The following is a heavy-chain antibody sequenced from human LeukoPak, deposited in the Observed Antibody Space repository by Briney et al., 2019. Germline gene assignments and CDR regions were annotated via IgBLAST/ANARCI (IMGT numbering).Heavy chain of an antibody. J-gene: IGHJ4*02. CDR1: GLTFDSYT. CDR2: ITSGGRFI. CDR3: ARGPGYYDSSGYYNY. V-gene: IGHV3-21*01. D-gene: IGHD3-22*01. Sequence: GGPRRLSGEASGLTFDSYTMNWVRQAPGKGLEWVSSITSGGRFIYYTDSLKGRFTISRDNAKDSLYLQMNSLRAEDTAVYYCARGPGYYDSSGYYNYWGQGTLVTVSS.